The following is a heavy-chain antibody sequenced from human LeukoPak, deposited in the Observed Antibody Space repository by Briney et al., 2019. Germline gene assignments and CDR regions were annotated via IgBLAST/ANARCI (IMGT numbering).Heavy chain of an antibody. Sequence: GASVKASCRASGYTFTGYYIHWVRQAPGQGLEWMGWISPNSGGTNYAQKFQGRVTMTRDTSISTAYMELSRLTSDDTAVYYCARDAIVRDYSNSDYWGQGTLVTVSS. V-gene: IGHV1-2*02. D-gene: IGHD4-11*01. CDR3: ARDAIVRDYSNSDY. CDR2: ISPNSGGT. CDR1: GYTFTGYY. J-gene: IGHJ4*02.